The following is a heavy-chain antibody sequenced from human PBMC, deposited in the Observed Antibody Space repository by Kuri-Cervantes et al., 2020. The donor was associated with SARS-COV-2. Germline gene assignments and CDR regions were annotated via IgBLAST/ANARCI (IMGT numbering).Heavy chain of an antibody. J-gene: IGHJ5*02. D-gene: IGHD3-3*01. V-gene: IGHV4-59*01. CDR2: IYYSGST. Sequence: ETLSLTCTVSGGSISSYYWSWIRQPPGKGLEWIGYIYYSGSTNYNPSLKSRVTISVDTSKNQFSLKLSSVTAADTAVYYCARHRFTIFGVVIYGNNWFDPWGQGTLVTVSS. CDR1: GGSISSYY. CDR3: ARHRFTIFGVVIYGNNWFDP.